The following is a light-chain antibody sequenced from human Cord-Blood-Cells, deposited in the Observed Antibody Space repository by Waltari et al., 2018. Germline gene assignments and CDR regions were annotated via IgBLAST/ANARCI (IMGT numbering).Light chain of an antibody. CDR3: KQYNNWPMYP. CDR1: QSVSSN. CDR2: GAS. J-gene: IGKJ2*01. V-gene: IGKV3-15*01. Sequence: EIVMTQSPATLAVSPGERATLSCRASQSVSSNLAWYQQKPGQAPRLLIYGASTRATGSPARFSGSGSGTEFNLSISSLQSEDFAVYYCKQYNNWPMYPFGQGTKLEIK.